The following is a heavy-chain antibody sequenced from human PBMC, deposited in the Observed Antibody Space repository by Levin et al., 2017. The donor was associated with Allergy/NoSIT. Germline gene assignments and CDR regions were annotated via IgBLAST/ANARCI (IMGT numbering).Heavy chain of an antibody. V-gene: IGHV5-51*01. CDR1: GYSFTSYW. CDR3: ARRGTRDYYYYMDV. J-gene: IGHJ6*03. Sequence: GESLKISCQGSGYSFTSYWIGWVRPMPGKGLEWMGIIYPGDSDTRYSPSFQGQVTIPADKSISTAYLQWASLKASDPAIYYCARRGTRDYYYYMDVWGKGTTVTVSS. CDR2: IYPGDSDT. D-gene: IGHD1-1*01.